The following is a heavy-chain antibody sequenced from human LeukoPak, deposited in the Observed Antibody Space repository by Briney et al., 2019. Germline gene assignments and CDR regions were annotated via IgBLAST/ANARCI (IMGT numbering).Heavy chain of an antibody. D-gene: IGHD5-12*01. Sequence: GGSLRLSCAASGFTFSSYAMSWVRQAPGKGLEWVSAISGSGGSTYYADSVKGRFTISRDNSKNTLYLQMNSLRAEDTAVYYCAKASKMGYGYYYYGMDVWGQGTTVTVSS. CDR2: ISGSGGST. V-gene: IGHV3-23*01. CDR3: AKASKMGYGYYYYGMDV. J-gene: IGHJ6*02. CDR1: GFTFSSYA.